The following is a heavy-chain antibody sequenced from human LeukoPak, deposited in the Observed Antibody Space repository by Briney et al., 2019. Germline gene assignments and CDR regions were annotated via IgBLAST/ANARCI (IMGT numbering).Heavy chain of an antibody. D-gene: IGHD2-2*02. Sequence: GESLRLSCAASGFTFRTFCMHWVRQAPGKGLEWVAFIRFHGNLQYYADSVQGRFNLSRDNSKNTLSLQMNSLRPDDTAVYYCLKDQYPPTNWFDPWGQGTLVTVSS. CDR2: IRFHGNLQ. CDR3: LKDQYPPTNWFDP. CDR1: GFTFRTFC. V-gene: IGHV3-30*02. J-gene: IGHJ5*02.